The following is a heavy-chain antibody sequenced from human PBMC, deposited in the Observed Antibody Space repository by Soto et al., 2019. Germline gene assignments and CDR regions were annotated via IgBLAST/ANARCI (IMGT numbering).Heavy chain of an antibody. CDR2: IFYGGST. D-gene: IGHD3-16*01. CDR1: GGSISGSYYY. Sequence: PSETLSLTCAVSGGSISGSYYYWGWLRQPPRKGLEWVGSIFYGGSTYYNPSLKSRVTISVDTSKNQFSLKLTSVTAADTAVYYCARTAPGRGGFFDLWGRGTLVTVSS. CDR3: ARTAPGRGGFFDL. J-gene: IGHJ2*01. V-gene: IGHV4-39*01.